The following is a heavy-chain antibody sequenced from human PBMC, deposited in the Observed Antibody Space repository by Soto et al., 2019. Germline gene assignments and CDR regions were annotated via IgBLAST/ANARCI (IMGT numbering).Heavy chain of an antibody. Sequence: QVQVVESWGGVVQPGTSLRLSCAASGFTFSVSAIHWVRQAPGKGLEWVAVISSDGSHQYYADSVRGRFTISRDNPKNTLYLQMNSLRAEDTAVYYCARPYCRSTRCYLYYYGMDVWGPGTTVTVSS. V-gene: IGHV3-30-3*01. CDR2: ISSDGSHQ. CDR1: GFTFSVSA. CDR3: ARPYCRSTRCYLYYYGMDV. D-gene: IGHD2-2*01. J-gene: IGHJ6*02.